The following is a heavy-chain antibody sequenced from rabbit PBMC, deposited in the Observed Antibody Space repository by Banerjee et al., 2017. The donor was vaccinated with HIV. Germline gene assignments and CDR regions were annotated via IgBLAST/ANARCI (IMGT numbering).Heavy chain of an antibody. CDR2: IYPGFGFT. Sequence: QSLEESGGDLVKPGASLTLTCTASGFSFSSNSWICWVRQAPGKGLEWIAYIYPGFGFTNYANSVKGRFTVSSDNAQNTVFLQMTSLTASDTATYFCASDNTGYAGYGYANEWLDLWGQGTLVTVS. CDR3: ASDNTGYAGYGYANEWLDL. D-gene: IGHD6-1*01. J-gene: IGHJ5*01. V-gene: IGHV1S40*01. CDR1: GFSFSSNSW.